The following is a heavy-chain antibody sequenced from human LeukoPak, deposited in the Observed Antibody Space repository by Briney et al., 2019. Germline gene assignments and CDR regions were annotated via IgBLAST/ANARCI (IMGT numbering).Heavy chain of an antibody. V-gene: IGHV1-2*02. CDR1: GYTFTGYY. CDR2: INPNNGDT. Sequence: GASVKVPCKASGYTFTGYYMHWVRQAPGQGLEWVGWINPNNGDTKYAQKFQGRVTMTRDTSISTAYMELNSLKSDDTAVYYCAGSTASSGWTGIDYWGQGTLVTVSS. J-gene: IGHJ4*02. D-gene: IGHD6-19*01. CDR3: AGSTASSGWTGIDY.